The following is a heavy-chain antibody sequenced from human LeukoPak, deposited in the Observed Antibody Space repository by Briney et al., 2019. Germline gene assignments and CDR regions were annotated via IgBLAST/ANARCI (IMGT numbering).Heavy chain of an antibody. CDR2: IYYSGST. CDR3: ARLRYFDWLLTFDY. Sequence: SETLSLTCTVSGGSISSYYWSWIRQPPGKGLEWIGYIYYSGSTNYNPSLKSRVTISVDTSKSQFSLKLSSVTAADAAVYYCARLRYFDWLLTFDYWGQGTLVTVSS. CDR1: GGSISSYY. D-gene: IGHD3-9*01. J-gene: IGHJ4*02. V-gene: IGHV4-59*08.